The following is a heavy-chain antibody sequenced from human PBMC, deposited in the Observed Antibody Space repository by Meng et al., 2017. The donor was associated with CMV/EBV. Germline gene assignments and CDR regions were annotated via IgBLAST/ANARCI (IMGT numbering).Heavy chain of an antibody. CDR2: INSDGSST. CDR3: ARDVLRSLEYGGMDV. V-gene: IGHV3-74*01. D-gene: IGHD3-3*01. J-gene: IGHJ6*02. CDR1: GFTFSSYW. Sequence: GESLKISCAASGFTFSSYWMHWVRQAPGKGLVWVSRINSDGSSTSYADSVKGRFTISRDNAKNTLYLQMNSLRAEDTAVYYCARDVLRSLEYGGMDVWGQGTTVTV.